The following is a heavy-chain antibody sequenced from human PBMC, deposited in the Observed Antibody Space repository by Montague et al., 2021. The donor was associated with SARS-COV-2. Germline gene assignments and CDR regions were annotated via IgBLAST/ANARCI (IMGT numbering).Heavy chain of an antibody. CDR3: ARDITMVLGVIIIEGAFDI. CDR1: GFTFSRYA. J-gene: IGHJ3*02. V-gene: IGHV3-30*04. Sequence: SLRLSCAAPGFTFSRYAMHWVRQAPGKGLEWVAVISYDGSNKYYADSVKGRFTISRDNSKNPLYLQMNSLRAEDTAVYYCARDITMVLGVIIIEGAFDIWGQGTMVTVSS. CDR2: ISYDGSNK. D-gene: IGHD3-10*01.